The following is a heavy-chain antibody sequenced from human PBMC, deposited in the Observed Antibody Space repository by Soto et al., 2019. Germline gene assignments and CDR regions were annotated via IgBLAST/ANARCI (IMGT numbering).Heavy chain of an antibody. J-gene: IGHJ6*02. CDR3: ARELPQRQGRNMDV. CDR1: GGSMTTGDHY. CDR2: INHRGSL. V-gene: IGHV4-31*03. D-gene: IGHD1-1*01. Sequence: SETLSLTCTVTGGSMTTGDHYWTWIRHRPGEGLEWFGYINHRGSLYYNPSLESRVSMSVDTSKNQFSLNLSSVTAADTAVYYCARELPQRQGRNMDVWGQGTTVTVSS.